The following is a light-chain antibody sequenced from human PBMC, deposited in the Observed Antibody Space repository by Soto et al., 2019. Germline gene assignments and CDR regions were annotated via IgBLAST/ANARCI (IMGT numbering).Light chain of an antibody. CDR1: QSVLYSSNNKNY. J-gene: IGKJ2*02. CDR3: QQYYSTPPWT. Sequence: DIVMTQSPDSLAVSLGERATINCKSSQSVLYSSNNKNYLAWYQQKPGQPPKLLIYWASTRESGVPDRFSGSGSGTDFTPTISSLQAEDVAVYYCQQYYSTPPWTFGQGTKLEIK. V-gene: IGKV4-1*01. CDR2: WAS.